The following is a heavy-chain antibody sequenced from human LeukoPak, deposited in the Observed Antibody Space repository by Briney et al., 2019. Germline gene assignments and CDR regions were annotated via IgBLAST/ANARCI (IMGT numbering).Heavy chain of an antibody. Sequence: SETLSLTCTVSGGSISSYYWSWIRQPPGKGLEWIGYIYYSGSTNYNPSLKSRVTISVDTSKNQFSLKLSSVTAADTAVYYCARRILAMVRGVTEDAFDIWGQGTMVTVSS. CDR3: ARRILAMVRGVTEDAFDI. V-gene: IGHV4-59*08. D-gene: IGHD3-10*01. CDR2: IYYSGST. CDR1: GGSISSYY. J-gene: IGHJ3*02.